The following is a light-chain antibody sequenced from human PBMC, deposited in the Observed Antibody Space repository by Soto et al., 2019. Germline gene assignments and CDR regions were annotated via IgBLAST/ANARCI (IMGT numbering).Light chain of an antibody. V-gene: IGKV1-27*01. J-gene: IGKJ4*01. CDR2: AAS. Sequence: DIQMTQSPSSLSASVGDRVTITCRASQCISNYLAWYKQKPGKVPKLLIYAASTLQSGVPSRFSGSGSGTDFTLTISSLQLEDVATYYCQKYNSALTFGGGTKVEIK. CDR3: QKYNSALT. CDR1: QCISNY.